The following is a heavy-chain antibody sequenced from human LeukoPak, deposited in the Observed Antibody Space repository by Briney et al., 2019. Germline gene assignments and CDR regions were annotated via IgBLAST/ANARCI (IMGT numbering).Heavy chain of an antibody. D-gene: IGHD3-16*02. Sequence: GASVKVSCKASGYIFSNYDINWVRQAPGHGLEWMGWMNPNSGRGVYAQKFQGRVTMTRNSSINTAYMELTSLRSDDRAVYYCARGLRSDYWGQGTLVTVSS. CDR3: ARGLRSDY. CDR2: MNPNSGRG. V-gene: IGHV1-8*01. CDR1: GYIFSNYD. J-gene: IGHJ4*02.